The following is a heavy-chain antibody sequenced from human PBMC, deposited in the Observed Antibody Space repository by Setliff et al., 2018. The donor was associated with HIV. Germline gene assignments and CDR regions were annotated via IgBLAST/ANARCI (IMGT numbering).Heavy chain of an antibody. CDR3: ARITDDYSRFYYYMDV. V-gene: IGHV4-59*02. CDR2: IYYSGSA. Sequence: SETLSLTCTISGGSVSGYYWSWIRQPPGKGLEWIGYIYYSGSANHNPSLKSRVTISVDTSKNEVSLKLTYVTSADTAVYYCARITDDYSRFYYYMDVWGQGTTVTAP. CDR1: GGSVSGYY. D-gene: IGHD4-4*01. J-gene: IGHJ6*03.